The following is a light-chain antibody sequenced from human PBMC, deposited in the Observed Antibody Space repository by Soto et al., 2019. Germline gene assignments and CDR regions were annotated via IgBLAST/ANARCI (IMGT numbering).Light chain of an antibody. J-gene: IGKJ4*01. Sequence: EIVLTQSPAPLSLSPGERATLSCRASQSVNTFLAWYQQKPGQSPRLLIYDTSFRATGVPTRFSGSGSGTGFSLTISSLEPEDFAIYYCQQRSNWPLTFGGGTKVEIK. CDR3: QQRSNWPLT. CDR1: QSVNTF. V-gene: IGKV3-11*01. CDR2: DTS.